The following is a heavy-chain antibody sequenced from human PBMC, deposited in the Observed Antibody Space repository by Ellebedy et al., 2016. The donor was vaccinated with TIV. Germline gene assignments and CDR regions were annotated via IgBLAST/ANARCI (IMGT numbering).Heavy chain of an antibody. J-gene: IGHJ4*02. V-gene: IGHV4-31*03. CDR3: ARDRSFFAGDSSGYTH. CDR1: GGSISSGGYY. D-gene: IGHD3-22*01. CDR2: IYYSGST. Sequence: LRLXXTVSGGSISSGGYYWSWIRQHPGKGLEWIGYIYYSGSTYYNPSLKSRVTISVDTSKNQFSLKLSSVTAADTAVYYCARDRSFFAGDSSGYTHWGQGTLVTVSS.